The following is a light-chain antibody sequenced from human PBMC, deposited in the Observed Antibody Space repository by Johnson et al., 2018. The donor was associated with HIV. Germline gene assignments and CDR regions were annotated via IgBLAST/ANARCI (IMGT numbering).Light chain of an antibody. J-gene: IGLJ1*01. Sequence: HSVLTQPPSVSAAPGQKVTISCSGRTSNIGNNYVSWYQQFPGTAPKLLIYDNNKRPSGIPDRFSGSKSGTSATLGIPGLQPGDAADYYCGTWDSSLSAYVSGTGTKVTAL. CDR1: TSNIGNNY. CDR3: GTWDSSLSAYV. V-gene: IGLV1-51*01. CDR2: DNN.